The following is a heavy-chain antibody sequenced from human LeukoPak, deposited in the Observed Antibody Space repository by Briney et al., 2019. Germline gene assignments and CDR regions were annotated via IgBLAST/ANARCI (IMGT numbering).Heavy chain of an antibody. J-gene: IGHJ4*02. CDR2: IIPILGIA. V-gene: IGHV1-69*04. CDR3: ARMGLYSSSRHFDY. CDR1: GGTFSSYA. D-gene: IGHD6-13*01. Sequence: SVKVSCKASGGTFSSYAISWVRQAPGQGLEWMGRIIPILGIANYAQKFQGRVTITADKSTSTAYLELSSLRSEDTAVYYCARMGLYSSSRHFDYWGQGTLVTVSS.